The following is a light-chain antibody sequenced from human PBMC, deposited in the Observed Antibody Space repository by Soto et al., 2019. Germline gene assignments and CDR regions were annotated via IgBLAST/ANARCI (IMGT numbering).Light chain of an antibody. CDR3: HQRSSWPII. CDR2: DAS. J-gene: IGKJ5*01. Sequence: EIVLTQSPATLSLSPGERATLSCRAGHGISSDLAWYQQKPGQAPRLLIYDASLKATGSPARFSGSGSGTHCTHIIRSIEREDFAVEYCHQRSSWPIIFGQVKRLEIK. CDR1: HGISSD. V-gene: IGKV3-11*01.